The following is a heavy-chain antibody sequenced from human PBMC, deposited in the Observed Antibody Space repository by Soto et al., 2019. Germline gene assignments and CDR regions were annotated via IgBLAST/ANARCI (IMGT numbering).Heavy chain of an antibody. D-gene: IGHD3-10*01. CDR3: AKGAMVRGPDYYYYMDV. Sequence: QPGGSLRLSCAASGFTFSSYAMSWVRQAPGKGLEWVSAISGSGGSTYYADSVKGRFTISRDNSKNTLYLQMNSLRAEDTAVYYCAKGAMVRGPDYYYYMDVWGKGTTVTVSS. V-gene: IGHV3-23*01. CDR1: GFTFSSYA. CDR2: ISGSGGST. J-gene: IGHJ6*03.